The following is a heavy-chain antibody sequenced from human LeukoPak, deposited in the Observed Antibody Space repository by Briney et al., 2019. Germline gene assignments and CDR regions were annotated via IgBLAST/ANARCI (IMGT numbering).Heavy chain of an antibody. V-gene: IGHV3-48*03. CDR2: ISASGTLT. CDR1: GFTFSSYE. Sequence: GGSLRLSCAASGFTFSSYEMNWVRQAPGKGLEWISYISASGTLTHYADSVKGRFTISRDNAKNSLYLQMNSLRAEDTAVYYCARDHAVITYYYCYMDVWGKGTTVTVSS. CDR3: ARDHAVITYYYCYMDV. D-gene: IGHD3-22*01. J-gene: IGHJ6*03.